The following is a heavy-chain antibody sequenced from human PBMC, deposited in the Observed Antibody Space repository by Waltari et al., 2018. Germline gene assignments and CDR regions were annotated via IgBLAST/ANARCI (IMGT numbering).Heavy chain of an antibody. J-gene: IGHJ5*02. CDR1: GSPFTSYG. Sequence: QVQRVQSGAEVKKPGASVQVSCKASGSPFTSYGINWVRQAPGQGLEWMGWMNPNSGNTGYAQKFQGRVTMTRNTSISTAYMELSSLRSEDTAVYYCARGAMVRGVIYSNWFDPWGQGTLVTVSS. CDR3: ARGAMVRGVIYSNWFDP. D-gene: IGHD3-10*01. CDR2: MNPNSGNT. V-gene: IGHV1-8*01.